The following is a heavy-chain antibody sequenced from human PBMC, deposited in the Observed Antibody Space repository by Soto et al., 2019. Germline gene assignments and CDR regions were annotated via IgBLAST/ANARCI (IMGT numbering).Heavy chain of an antibody. CDR2: IWYDGNNK. CDR1: GFAFSGYG. V-gene: IGHV3-33*01. D-gene: IGHD3-10*01. Sequence: QVQLVESGGGVVQPGTSRRLSCAASGFAFSGYGSHGFRQAPGKGLEWVAVIWYDGNNKYYADSVKGRFTISRDNSKNTLYLQMNSLRVEDTAVYYCARDSGAGTGWFDPWGQGTLVTVSS. J-gene: IGHJ5*02. CDR3: ARDSGAGTGWFDP.